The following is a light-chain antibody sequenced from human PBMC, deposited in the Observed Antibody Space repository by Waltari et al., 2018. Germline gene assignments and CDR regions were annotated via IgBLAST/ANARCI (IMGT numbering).Light chain of an antibody. J-gene: IGLJ3*02. CDR1: RSAVGSYNL. CDR2: EDS. V-gene: IGLV2-23*01. CDR3: CSYAGSSTLV. Sequence: HSALTPPASVSGSPGQSITISCTGTRSAVGSYNLFSWYQQHPDKAPKLMIYEDSKRPSGVSNRFSGSKSGNTASLTISGLQAEDEADYYCCSYAGSSTLVFGGGTKLTVL.